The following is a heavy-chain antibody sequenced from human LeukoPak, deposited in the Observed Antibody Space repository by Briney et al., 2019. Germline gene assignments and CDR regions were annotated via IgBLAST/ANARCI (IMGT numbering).Heavy chain of an antibody. J-gene: IGHJ4*02. D-gene: IGHD4-17*01. CDR2: IKSKTDGGTT. V-gene: IGHV3-15*01. CDR3: TTDSYGDYGVFDY. CDR1: GFTFSNAW. Sequence: TGGSLRLSCAASGFTFSNAWMSWVRQAPGKGLEWVGRIKSKTDGGTTDYAAPVKGRFTISRDDSENTLYLQMNSLKTEDTAVYYCTTDSYGDYGVFDYWGQGTLVTVSS.